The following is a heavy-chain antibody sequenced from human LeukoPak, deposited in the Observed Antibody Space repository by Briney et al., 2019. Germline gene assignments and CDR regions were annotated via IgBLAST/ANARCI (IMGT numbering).Heavy chain of an antibody. J-gene: IGHJ4*02. CDR1: GGSFSTYY. D-gene: IGHD5-18*01. CDR3: ARGQRYTYGRFDY. CDR2: INHSGST. Sequence: PSETLSLTCAVYGGSFSTYYWSWIRQPPGKGLEWIGEINHSGSTNYNPSLKSRVTISVDTSKNQFSLKLSSVTAADTAVYYCARGQRYTYGRFDYWGQGTLVTVSS. V-gene: IGHV4-34*01.